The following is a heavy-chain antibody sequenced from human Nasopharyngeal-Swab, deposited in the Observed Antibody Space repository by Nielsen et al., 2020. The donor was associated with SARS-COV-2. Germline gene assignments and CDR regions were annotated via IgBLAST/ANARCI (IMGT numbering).Heavy chain of an antibody. V-gene: IGHV3-21*04. CDR2: ISSSSSYI. D-gene: IGHD5-12*01. J-gene: IGHJ6*02. Sequence: GESLKISCAASGFTFSSYSMNWVRQAPGKGLEWVSSISSSSSYIYYADSVKGRFTISRDNAKNTVYLQMNSLRVEDTAIYYCAKDRDSGDDSDDYYHYYGMDVWGQGTTVTVSS. CDR3: AKDRDSGDDSDDYYHYYGMDV. CDR1: GFTFSSYS.